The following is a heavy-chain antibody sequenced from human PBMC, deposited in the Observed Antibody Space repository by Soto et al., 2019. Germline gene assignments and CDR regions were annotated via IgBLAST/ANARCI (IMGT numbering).Heavy chain of an antibody. CDR3: ARVEADGHNWFDP. D-gene: IGHD6-13*01. Sequence: QVQLVQSGAEVKKPGASVKVSCKASGYTFTSYDINWVRQATGRGLEWMGWMNPNSGNTGYAQKFQGRVTMTRNTSITTAYMELSSLKSEDTAVYYCARVEADGHNWFDPWGQGTLVTVSS. V-gene: IGHV1-8*01. CDR1: GYTFTSYD. J-gene: IGHJ5*02. CDR2: MNPNSGNT.